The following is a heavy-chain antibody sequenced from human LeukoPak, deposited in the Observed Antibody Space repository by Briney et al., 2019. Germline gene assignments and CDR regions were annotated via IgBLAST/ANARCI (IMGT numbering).Heavy chain of an antibody. V-gene: IGHV4-39*07. J-gene: IGHJ5*02. D-gene: IGHD3-22*01. CDR1: GGSISSSSYY. Sequence: SETLSLTCTVSGGSISSSSYYWGWIRQPPGKGLEWIGSIYYRGSTYYNPSLKSRVTISVDTSKNQFSLKLSSVTAADTAVYYCARVTMIVTNWFDPWGQGTLVTVSS. CDR3: ARVTMIVTNWFDP. CDR2: IYYRGST.